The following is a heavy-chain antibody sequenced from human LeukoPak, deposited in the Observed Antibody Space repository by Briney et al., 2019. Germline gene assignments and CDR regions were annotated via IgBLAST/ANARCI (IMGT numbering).Heavy chain of an antibody. CDR2: INPNSGGT. Sequence: ASVKVSCKASGYTFTGYYMHWVRQAPGQGLEWMGWINPNSGGTNYARKFQGRVTMTRDTSISTAYMELSRLRSDDTAVYYCARVNPTTSYYDFWSGYYEIDYWGQGTLVTVSS. CDR1: GYTFTGYY. CDR3: ARVNPTTSYYDFWSGYYEIDY. J-gene: IGHJ4*02. D-gene: IGHD3-3*01. V-gene: IGHV1-2*02.